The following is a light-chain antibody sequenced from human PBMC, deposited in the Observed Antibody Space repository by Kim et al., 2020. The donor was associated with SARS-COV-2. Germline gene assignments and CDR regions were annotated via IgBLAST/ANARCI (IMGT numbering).Light chain of an antibody. Sequence: GQSITTSCTGTSTDIGGYNYVSWYQQRPGKAPKLLICDVTDRPSGVSSRFSGSKSGNTASLTISGLQTEDEADYFCSSYTSRSTVIFGGGTQLTVL. CDR3: SSYTSRSTVI. CDR2: DVT. CDR1: STDIGGYNY. V-gene: IGLV2-14*03. J-gene: IGLJ2*01.